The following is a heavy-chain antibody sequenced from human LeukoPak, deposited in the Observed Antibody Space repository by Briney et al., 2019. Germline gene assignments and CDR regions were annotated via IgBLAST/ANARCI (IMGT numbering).Heavy chain of an antibody. J-gene: IGHJ5*02. Sequence: PSETLSLTCTVSGVSINSNYWSWIRQPPGKGLEWVGYIYYSGSTKYNPSLKSRVTISVDRSKNQFSLKLSSVTAADTAVYYCATLIGYSNWFDPWGQGTLVTVSS. V-gene: IGHV4-59*01. CDR2: IYYSGST. CDR1: GVSINSNY. CDR3: ATLIGYSNWFDP. D-gene: IGHD1-26*01.